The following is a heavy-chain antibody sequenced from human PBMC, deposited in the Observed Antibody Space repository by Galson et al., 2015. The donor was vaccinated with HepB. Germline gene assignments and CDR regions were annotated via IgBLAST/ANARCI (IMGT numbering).Heavy chain of an antibody. Sequence: ETLSLTCAVYGGSFSGYYWSWIRQPPGKGLEWIGEINHSGSTNYNPSLKSRVTISVDTSKNQFSLKLSSVTAADTAVYYCARRRYYVWGRDDAFDIWGQGTMVTVSS. V-gene: IGHV4-34*01. J-gene: IGHJ3*02. CDR2: INHSGST. CDR3: ARRRYYVWGRDDAFDI. CDR1: GGSFSGYY. D-gene: IGHD3-16*01.